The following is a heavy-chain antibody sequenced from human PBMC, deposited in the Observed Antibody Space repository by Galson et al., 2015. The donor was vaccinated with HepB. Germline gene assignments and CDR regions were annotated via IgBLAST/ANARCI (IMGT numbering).Heavy chain of an antibody. D-gene: IGHD3-3*01. Sequence: SLRLSCAASGFTFSSQGMHWVRQAPGKGLEWVAVIWYDGSNKYYADSVKGRFTISRDNSKNTLYLQMNSLRAEDTAVYYCARGIPVRFLEWLLPQDYYMDVWGKGTTVTVSS. CDR3: ARGIPVRFLEWLLPQDYYMDV. V-gene: IGHV3-33*01. CDR1: GFTFSSQG. CDR2: IWYDGSNK. J-gene: IGHJ6*03.